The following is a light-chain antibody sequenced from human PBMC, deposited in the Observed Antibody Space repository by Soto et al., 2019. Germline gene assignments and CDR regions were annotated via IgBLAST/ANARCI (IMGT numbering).Light chain of an antibody. Sequence: EIVLTQSPGTLSLSPGERATLSCRANQSVSSTYFAWYQQKPGQAPRLLIYGASRRATGIPDRFSGSGSGTDFTLTISRLEPEDFAVYYCQQYSDSWWTFGQGTKVDIK. J-gene: IGKJ1*01. CDR2: GAS. CDR1: QSVSSTY. V-gene: IGKV3-20*01. CDR3: QQYSDSWWT.